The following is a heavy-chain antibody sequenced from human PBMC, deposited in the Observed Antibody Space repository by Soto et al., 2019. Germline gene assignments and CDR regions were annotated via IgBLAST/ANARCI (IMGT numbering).Heavy chain of an antibody. J-gene: IGHJ3*02. D-gene: IGHD3-22*01. Sequence: AASVKVSCKASGGTFSSYAISWVRQAPGQGLEWMGGIIPIFGTANYAQKFQGRVTITADKSTSTAYMELSSLRSEDTAVYYCAIDSSGSDDAFDIWGQGTMVTVSS. V-gene: IGHV1-69*06. CDR3: AIDSSGSDDAFDI. CDR2: IIPIFGTA. CDR1: GGTFSSYA.